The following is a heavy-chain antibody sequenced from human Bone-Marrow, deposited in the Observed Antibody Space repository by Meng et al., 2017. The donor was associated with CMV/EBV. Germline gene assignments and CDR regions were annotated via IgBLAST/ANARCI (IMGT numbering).Heavy chain of an antibody. V-gene: IGHV3-21*01. J-gene: IGHJ4*02. CDR2: ISSSSSYI. D-gene: IGHD6-6*01. CDR3: ARAMIIAARALDF. Sequence: GESLKISCAASGFTVSSYSMNWVRQAPGKGLEWVSSISSSSSYIYYADSVKGRFTISRDNSKNTLYLQMNSLRDEDTAVYYCARAMIIAARALDFWGQGTLVTVSS. CDR1: GFTVSSYS.